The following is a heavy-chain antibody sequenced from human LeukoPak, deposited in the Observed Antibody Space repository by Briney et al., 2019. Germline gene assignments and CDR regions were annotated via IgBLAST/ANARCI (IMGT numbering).Heavy chain of an antibody. V-gene: IGHV3-7*02. CDR1: GFTFSGYC. J-gene: IGHJ4*02. Sequence: GGSLRLSCEVSGFTFSGYCKCWVRHAQAQGQEWVANRKKDESEKYYVDSVKGRFTLSRNNAKNSLYLQMTRLRAEDTAVYYCASQYFGRFDYWGPGALVTVSS. D-gene: IGHD2/OR15-2a*01. CDR2: RKKDESEK. CDR3: ASQYFGRFDY.